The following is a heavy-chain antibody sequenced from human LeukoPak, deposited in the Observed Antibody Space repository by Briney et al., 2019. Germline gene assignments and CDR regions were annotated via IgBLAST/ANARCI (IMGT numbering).Heavy chain of an antibody. CDR1: GYTFTSYA. D-gene: IGHD2-2*01. V-gene: IGHV1-3*01. CDR3: ARVPDCSSTSCYGYWFDP. Sequence: GASVKVSCKASGYTFTSYAMHWVRQAPGQRLEWMGWINAGNGNTKYSQKLQGRVTMTTDTSTSTAYMELRSLRSDDTAVYYCARVPDCSSTSCYGYWFDPWGQGTLVTISS. CDR2: INAGNGNT. J-gene: IGHJ5*02.